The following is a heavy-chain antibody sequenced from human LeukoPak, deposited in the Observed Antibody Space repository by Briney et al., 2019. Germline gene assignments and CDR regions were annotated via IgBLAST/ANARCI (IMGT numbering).Heavy chain of an antibody. J-gene: IGHJ4*02. Sequence: GASVKVSCKASGYTFTSYGISWVRQAPGQGLEWMGWISAYNGNTNYAQKLQGRVTMTTDTSTSTAYMELRSLRSDDTAVYYCAREDGYSSGWYRGATGFDYWGQGTLVTVPS. V-gene: IGHV1-18*01. CDR2: ISAYNGNT. D-gene: IGHD6-19*01. CDR3: AREDGYSSGWYRGATGFDY. CDR1: GYTFTSYG.